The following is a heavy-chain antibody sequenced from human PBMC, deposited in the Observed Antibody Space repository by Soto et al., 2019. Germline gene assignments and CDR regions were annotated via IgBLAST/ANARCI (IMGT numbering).Heavy chain of an antibody. CDR3: AKVERAVAGIID. CDR1: GFTFSSYA. V-gene: IGHV3-23*01. D-gene: IGHD6-19*01. Sequence: EVQLLESGGGLVQPGGSLRLYCAASGFTFSSYAMSWVRQAPGKGLDWVSAISVSVGSTYYADSVKGRFTISRDNSKNTLYLQMNSLRAEDTAVYYCAKVERAVAGIIDWGQGTLVTVSS. J-gene: IGHJ4*02. CDR2: ISVSVGST.